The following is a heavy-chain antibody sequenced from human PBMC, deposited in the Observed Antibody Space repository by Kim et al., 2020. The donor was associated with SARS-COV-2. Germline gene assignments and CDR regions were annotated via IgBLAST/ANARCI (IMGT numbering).Heavy chain of an antibody. V-gene: IGHV1-46*01. CDR3: ARDPVVYGGNEDPNYYYGMDV. CDR1: GYTFTSYY. Sequence: ASVKVSCKASGYTFTSYYMHWVRQAPGQGLEWMGIINPSGGSTSYAQKFQGRVTMTRDTSTSTVYMELSSLRSEDTAVYYCARDPVVYGGNEDPNYYYGMDVWGQGATVTVSS. J-gene: IGHJ6*02. CDR2: INPSGGST. D-gene: IGHD4-17*01.